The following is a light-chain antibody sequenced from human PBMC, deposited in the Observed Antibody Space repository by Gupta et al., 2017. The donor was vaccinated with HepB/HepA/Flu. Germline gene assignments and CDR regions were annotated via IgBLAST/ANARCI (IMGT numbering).Light chain of an antibody. Sequence: DTQLTQSPSSLSASVGDRVTITCRTSQDITNSLNWYQQKPGKAPERLITRASILLEGVPSRFSGSGFGTEFSLTISSLRPEDYATYFCRQYKTYPFTFGPGTKVDVQ. V-gene: IGKV1-17*01. CDR3: RQYKTYPFT. CDR2: RAS. CDR1: QDITNS. J-gene: IGKJ3*01.